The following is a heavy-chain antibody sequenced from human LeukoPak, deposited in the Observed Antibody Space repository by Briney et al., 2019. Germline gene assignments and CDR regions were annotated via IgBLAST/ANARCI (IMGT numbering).Heavy chain of an antibody. J-gene: IGHJ3*02. V-gene: IGHV1-18*01. CDR3: ARGVTIFGVVHTKDAFDI. D-gene: IGHD3-3*01. Sequence: ASVKVSCKASGYTFTSYGISWVRQAPGQGLEWMGWISAYNGNTSYAQKLQGRVTMTTDTSTSTAYMELRSLRSDDTAVYYCARGVTIFGVVHTKDAFDIWGQGTMVTVSS. CDR1: GYTFTSYG. CDR2: ISAYNGNT.